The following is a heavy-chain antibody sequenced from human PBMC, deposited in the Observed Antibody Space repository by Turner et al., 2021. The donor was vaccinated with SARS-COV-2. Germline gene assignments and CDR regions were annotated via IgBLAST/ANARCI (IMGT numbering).Heavy chain of an antibody. J-gene: IGHJ6*02. CDR2: ITGSSGYI. CDR3: ARVFPTDSSVWYRYYYYYGMDV. D-gene: IGHD6-19*01. CDR1: GFTFLIYS. Sequence: EVQLVESGGGLVKPGGSLTLTCAASGFTFLIYSMNWVRQAPGKGLEWVSSITGSSGYIYYADSVKGRFTISRDNAKTSLYLQMNSLRAEDTAVYYCARVFPTDSSVWYRYYYYYGMDVWGQGTTVTVSS. V-gene: IGHV3-21*01.